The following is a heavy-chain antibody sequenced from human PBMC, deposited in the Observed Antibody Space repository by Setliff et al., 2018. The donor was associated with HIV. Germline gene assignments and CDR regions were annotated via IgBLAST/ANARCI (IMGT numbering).Heavy chain of an antibody. D-gene: IGHD3-16*02. CDR3: AKDVLITSGGVVVNDAFHI. Sequence: PGGSLRLSCAASGFAFSSYGMHWVRQAPGKGLEWVAVIWYDGNNKYYADSVKGRFTISRDNSKNTLYLQMNSLRAEDTAVYYCAKDVLITSGGVVVNDAFHIWGQGTMVTVSS. J-gene: IGHJ3*02. CDR2: IWYDGNNK. V-gene: IGHV3-30*02. CDR1: GFAFSSYG.